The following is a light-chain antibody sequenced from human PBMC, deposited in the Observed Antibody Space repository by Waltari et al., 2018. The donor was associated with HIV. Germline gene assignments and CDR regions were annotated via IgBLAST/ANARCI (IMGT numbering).Light chain of an antibody. V-gene: IGKV1-9*01. J-gene: IGKJ5*01. CDR3: QQIKSHPIT. CDR1: QNIISH. CDR2: AAS. Sequence: DIQLTQSPSFLSASVGDRVTITCRASQNIISHLAWYQQKPGRAPELLIYAASTLQSGVPSRFSGSGSGTEFTLTISSLQPEDFATYFCQQIKSHPITFGQGTRLEIK.